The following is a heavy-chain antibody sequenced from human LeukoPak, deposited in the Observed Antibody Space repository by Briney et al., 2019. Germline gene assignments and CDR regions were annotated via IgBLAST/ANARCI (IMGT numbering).Heavy chain of an antibody. D-gene: IGHD3-22*01. CDR3: ARGPISPSYYDTSGPYS. V-gene: IGHV3-30-3*01. Sequence: GGPLRLSCAASGFIFSNYAMHWVRQAPGKGLEWVAVISYDGTNKYYTDSVKGRFTISRDNSENTLYLQMNSLRAENTAVYYCARGPISPSYYDTSGPYSWGQGTLVTVSS. CDR1: GFIFSNYA. J-gene: IGHJ5*02. CDR2: ISYDGTNK.